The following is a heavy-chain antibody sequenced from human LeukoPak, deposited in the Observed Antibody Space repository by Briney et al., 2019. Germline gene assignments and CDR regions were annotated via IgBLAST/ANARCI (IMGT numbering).Heavy chain of an antibody. CDR1: GFTFSSYW. CDR3: ARDLTLHYYYYYMDV. Sequence: GGSLRLSRAASGFTFSSYWMHWVRQDPRKGLVWVSRINGDGRNINYADSVRGRFTISRDNAKNSLYLQMNSLRAEDTAVYYCARDLTLHYYYYYMDVWGKGTTVTVSS. V-gene: IGHV3-74*01. CDR2: INGDGRNI. J-gene: IGHJ6*03.